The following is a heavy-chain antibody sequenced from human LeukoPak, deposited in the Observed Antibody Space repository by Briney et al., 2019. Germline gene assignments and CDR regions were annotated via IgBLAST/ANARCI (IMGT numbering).Heavy chain of an antibody. Sequence: GWSVRLSFAASGFIFSYYAMSYVRQAGWKELEWVSAISGGGGSTDYADSVKGRFTISRHNPKHQLYIQLKGLRADEKDVYYSPKDTPIQRGYSGYDLGGNYFDYWGQGTLVTASS. J-gene: IGHJ4*02. CDR2: ISGGGGST. V-gene: IGHV3-23*01. D-gene: IGHD5-12*01. CDR1: GFIFSYYA. CDR3: PKDTPIQRGYSGYDLGGNYFDY.